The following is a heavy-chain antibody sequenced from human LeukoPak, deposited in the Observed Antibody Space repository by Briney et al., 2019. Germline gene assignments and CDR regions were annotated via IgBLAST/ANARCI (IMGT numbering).Heavy chain of an antibody. V-gene: IGHV1-2*02. CDR2: INPNSGGT. Sequence: ASVKVSCKASGYTFTGYYMHWVRQAPGKGLEWMGWINPNSGGTNYAQKFQGRVTMTRDTSISTAYMELSRLRSDDTAVYYCAREAVAVAGYFDYWGQGTLVTVSS. CDR3: AREAVAVAGYFDY. J-gene: IGHJ4*02. CDR1: GYTFTGYY. D-gene: IGHD6-19*01.